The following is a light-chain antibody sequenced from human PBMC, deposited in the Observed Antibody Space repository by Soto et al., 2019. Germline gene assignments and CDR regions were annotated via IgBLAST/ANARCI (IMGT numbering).Light chain of an antibody. CDR2: WAS. J-gene: IGKJ4*01. Sequence: DIVMTQSPDSLAVSLGERATINCKSSQSVLYSSNNTNYLAWYQQKPGQPPKLLIYWASSRESGVPDRFSGSGSGTDFTLTISSLQAEDVAVYYCQQYSITPLTFGGGTKVEIK. CDR3: QQYSITPLT. CDR1: QSVLYSSNNTNY. V-gene: IGKV4-1*01.